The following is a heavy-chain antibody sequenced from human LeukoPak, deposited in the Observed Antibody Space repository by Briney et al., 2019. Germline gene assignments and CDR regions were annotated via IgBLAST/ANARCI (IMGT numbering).Heavy chain of an antibody. J-gene: IGHJ5*02. CDR2: INPNSGGT. V-gene: IGHV1-2*02. Sequence: ASVKVFCKASGYTFTGYYMHWVRQAPGQGLEWMGWINPNSGGTNYAQKFQGRVTMTRDTSISTAYMELSRLRSDDTAVYYCARDPRRYNWFDPWGQGTLVTFSS. CDR1: GYTFTGYY. CDR3: ARDPRRYNWFDP.